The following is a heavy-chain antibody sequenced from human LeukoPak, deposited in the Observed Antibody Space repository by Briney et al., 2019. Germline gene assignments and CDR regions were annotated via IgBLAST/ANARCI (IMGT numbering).Heavy chain of an antibody. CDR3: ARGMEDCNGGSCYSDY. Sequence: PSETLSLTCAVSGGSISSSNWWSWVRQPPGKGLEWIGEIYHSGSTNYNPPLKSQVTISVDKSKNQFSLKLSSVTAADTAVYYCARGMEDCNGGSCYSDYWGQGTLVTVSS. CDR1: GGSISSSNW. D-gene: IGHD2-15*01. CDR2: IYHSGST. J-gene: IGHJ4*02. V-gene: IGHV4-4*02.